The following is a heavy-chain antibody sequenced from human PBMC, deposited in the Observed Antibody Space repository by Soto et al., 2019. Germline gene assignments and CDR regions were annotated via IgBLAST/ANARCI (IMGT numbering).Heavy chain of an antibody. V-gene: IGHV1-69*02. CDR1: GGTFSSYT. Sequence: QVQLVQSGAEVKKPGSSVKVSCKASGGTFSSYTISWVRQAPGQGLEWMGRIIPILGIANYAQKFQGRVTITADKSTSTAYMELSSLRSEDTAVYYWARGIAVARNWFDPWGQGTLVTVSS. J-gene: IGHJ5*02. D-gene: IGHD6-19*01. CDR2: IIPILGIA. CDR3: ARGIAVARNWFDP.